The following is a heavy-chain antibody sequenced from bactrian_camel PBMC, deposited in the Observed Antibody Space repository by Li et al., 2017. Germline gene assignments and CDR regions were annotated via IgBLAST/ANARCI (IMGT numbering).Heavy chain of an antibody. D-gene: IGHD2*01. Sequence: HVQLVESGGGSVNAGGSLTLSCAASGSGYISGTACMGWFRQVTGKEREGVAAIAPATGTTFYSDSVKGRFTISHDRAKDTVYLQMNRLTPADTGKYSCAAQEGCTAISGWWTYPFDYWGQGTQVTVS. CDR1: GSGYISGTAC. V-gene: IGHV3S54*01. CDR3: AAQEGCTAISGWWTYPFDY. CDR2: IAPATGTT. J-gene: IGHJ4*01.